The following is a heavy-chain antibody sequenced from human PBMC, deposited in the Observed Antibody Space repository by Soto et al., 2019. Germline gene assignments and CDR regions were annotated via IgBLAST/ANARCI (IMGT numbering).Heavy chain of an antibody. D-gene: IGHD2-15*01. CDR1: GGSISSYY. CDR2: IYYSGST. V-gene: IGHV4-59*08. Sequence: SETLSLTCTVSGGSISSYYWSWIRQPPGKGLEWIGYIYYSGSTNYNPSLKSRVTISVDTSKNQSSLKLSSVTAADTAVYYCVRQSVDCSGGSCYTSYFDYWGQGTLVTVSS. CDR3: VRQSVDCSGGSCYTSYFDY. J-gene: IGHJ4*02.